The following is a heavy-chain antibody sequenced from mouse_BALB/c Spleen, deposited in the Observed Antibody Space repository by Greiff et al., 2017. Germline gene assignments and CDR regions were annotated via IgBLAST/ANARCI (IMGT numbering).Heavy chain of an antibody. CDR1: GFTFSSYG. V-gene: IGHV5-6-3*01. CDR3: ARDEGIYYDYDGTGFAY. D-gene: IGHD2-4*01. Sequence: EVMLVESGGGLVQPGGSLKLSCVASGFTFSSYGMSWVRQTPDKRLELVATINSNGGSTYYPDSVKGRFTISRDNAKNTLYLQMSSLKSEDTAMYYCARDEGIYYDYDGTGFAYWGQGTLVTVSA. CDR2: INSNGGST. J-gene: IGHJ3*01.